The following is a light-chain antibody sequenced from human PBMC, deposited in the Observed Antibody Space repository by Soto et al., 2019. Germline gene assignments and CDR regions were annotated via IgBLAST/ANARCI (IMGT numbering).Light chain of an antibody. CDR1: QSISSW. CDR2: KAS. CDR3: QQYNDYPWT. V-gene: IGKV1-5*03. Sequence: DIPMTQSPSTLSASVGDRVTITCRASQSISSWLAWYQQKPGKAPNLLIYKASTLQSGVPSRFSGGGSGTEFTLTVSSLQPYDFAIYYCQQYNDYPWTFGQGTKVEI. J-gene: IGKJ1*01.